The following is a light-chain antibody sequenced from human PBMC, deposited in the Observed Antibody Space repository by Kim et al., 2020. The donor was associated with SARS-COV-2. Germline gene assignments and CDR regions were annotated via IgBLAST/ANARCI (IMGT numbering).Light chain of an antibody. CDR2: KNN. Sequence: ELTQPPSASGTPGQTVTISCSGSSSNIGSKTVNWYQLLPGTAPKLLIHKNNHRPSGVPDRFSGSKSGTSASLAISGLRSEDEADYYCSAWDDSLGGKVFGTGTKVTVL. CDR3: SAWDDSLGGKV. V-gene: IGLV1-44*01. CDR1: SSNIGSKT. J-gene: IGLJ1*01.